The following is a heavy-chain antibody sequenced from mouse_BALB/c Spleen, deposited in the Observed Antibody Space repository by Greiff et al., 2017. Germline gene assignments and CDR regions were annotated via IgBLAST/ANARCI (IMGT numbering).Heavy chain of an antibody. CDR1: GFNIKDTY. CDR3: ARIYYDYGDYYAMDY. V-gene: IGHV14-3*02. CDR2: IDPANGNT. J-gene: IGHJ4*01. D-gene: IGHD2-4*01. Sequence: VQLQQSGAELVKPGASVKLSCTASGFNIKDTYMHWVKQRPEQGLEWIGRIDPANGNTKYDPKFQGKATITADTSSNTAYLQLSSLTSEDTAVYYCARIYYDYGDYYAMDYWGQGTSVTVSS.